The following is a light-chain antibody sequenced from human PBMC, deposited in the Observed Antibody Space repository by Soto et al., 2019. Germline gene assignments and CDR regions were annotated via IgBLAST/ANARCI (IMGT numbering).Light chain of an antibody. V-gene: IGLV2-23*01. CDR3: CLYLGATTYV. Sequence: ALAQPASVSGSPGQSITISRTGTSGFVGSFSLVSWYQQHPGKAPKVMISEGHRRPSGVPDRFSGSTSVNSASLTISGLQADDEADYYCCLYLGATTYVFGTGTKVTVL. J-gene: IGLJ1*01. CDR1: SGFVGSFSL. CDR2: EGH.